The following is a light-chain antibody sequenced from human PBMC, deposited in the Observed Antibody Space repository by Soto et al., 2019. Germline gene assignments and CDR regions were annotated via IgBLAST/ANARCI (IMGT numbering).Light chain of an antibody. J-gene: IGKJ1*01. CDR2: GAS. CDR1: XXXXSSY. V-gene: IGKV3-20*01. Sequence: EIVLTQSPGTLSXSPGEXXTXXXRAXXXXXSSYLAWFQQKPGQAPRLLIYGASNRATGIPDRFSGSGSGTDFTLTISRLEPEDFAVYYCQQYVSSPRTFGQGTKVEIK. CDR3: QQYVSSPRT.